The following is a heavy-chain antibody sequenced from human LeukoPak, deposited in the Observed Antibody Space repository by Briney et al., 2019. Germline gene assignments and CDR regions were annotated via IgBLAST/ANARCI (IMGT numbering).Heavy chain of an antibody. D-gene: IGHD6-13*01. Sequence: GGSLRLSCAASGFTFDDYAMHWVRHAPGKGLEWVSLISGDGGSTYYADSVEGRFTISRDNSKNSLYLQMNSLRTEDTALYYCAKEYSSSWYYFDYWGQGTLVTVSS. J-gene: IGHJ4*02. CDR2: ISGDGGST. CDR1: GFTFDDYA. V-gene: IGHV3-43*02. CDR3: AKEYSSSWYYFDY.